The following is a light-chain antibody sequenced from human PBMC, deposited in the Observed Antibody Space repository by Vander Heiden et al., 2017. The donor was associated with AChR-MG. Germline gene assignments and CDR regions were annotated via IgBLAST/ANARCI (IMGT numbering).Light chain of an antibody. V-gene: IGLV3-21*02. J-gene: IGLJ2*01. CDR3: QVWDSSAHVV. Sequence: SYVLTQAPSVSVAPGQTARITCGGNKIGSKSVHWYQQKPGPARVLVVYDDGDRPSGIPERFSGSNSGNTATLTISRVEAGDEADYYCQVWDSSAHVVFGGGTKVTVL. CDR1: KIGSKS. CDR2: DDG.